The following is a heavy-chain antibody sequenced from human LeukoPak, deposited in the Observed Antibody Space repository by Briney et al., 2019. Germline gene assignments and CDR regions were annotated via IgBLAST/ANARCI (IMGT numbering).Heavy chain of an antibody. CDR1: GGTFSNYA. J-gene: IGHJ4*02. Sequence: ASVKVSCKASGGTFSNYAINWVRQAPGQGLEWMGGIIPIFGTANYAQKFQGRVTITADKSTSTVYMELNSLKSEDTAVYYCASFLMGWGQGTLVTVSS. D-gene: IGHD5-24*01. CDR2: IIPIFGTA. CDR3: ASFLMG. V-gene: IGHV1-69*06.